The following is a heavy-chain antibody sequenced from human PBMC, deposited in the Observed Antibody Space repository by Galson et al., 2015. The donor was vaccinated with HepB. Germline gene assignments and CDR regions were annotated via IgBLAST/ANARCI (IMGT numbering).Heavy chain of an antibody. J-gene: IGHJ4*02. CDR1: GFTFSDYH. D-gene: IGHD6-19*01. V-gene: IGHV3-11*06. CDR2: IGSTTSYT. CDR3: ARDNTSDWFFDY. Sequence: LRLSCAASGFTFSDYHMPWIRQAPGKGLEWVSSIGSTTSYTTYADSVKGRFTISRDNAKMSLSLQMNSLRVEDTAVYYCARDNTSDWFFDYWGQGIQVTVSS.